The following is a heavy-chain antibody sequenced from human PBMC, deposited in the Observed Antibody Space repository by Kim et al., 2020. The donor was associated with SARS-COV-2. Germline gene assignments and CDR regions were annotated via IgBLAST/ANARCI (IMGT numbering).Heavy chain of an antibody. CDR1: GYSSTHYW. J-gene: IGHJ3*01. V-gene: IGHV5-51*01. CDR2: IYLDDSDT. Sequence: GESLKISCKASGYSSTHYWIAWVRQMAGKGLEWMGIIYLDDSDTRYRPSFQGQVTISADKAIRTAYLQWSSLKASDTAMYYCARSIPTGTGNPGRPFDVWGQGTMVTVSS. D-gene: IGHD3-10*01. CDR3: ARSIPTGTGNPGRPFDV.